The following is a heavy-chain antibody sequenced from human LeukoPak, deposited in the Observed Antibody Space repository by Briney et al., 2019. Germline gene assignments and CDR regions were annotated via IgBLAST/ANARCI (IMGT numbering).Heavy chain of an antibody. Sequence: PSETLSLICTVSGGSVSGGYYFWGWLRQPPGQGLEGMGNFYCSGCTNYNPSLKSRLTISVDTSKNQCSLKLSSVTAADTAVYYCARQSISGSSLSYFDYWGQGTLVNVSS. CDR1: GGSVSGGYYF. V-gene: IGHV4-61*01. CDR2: FYCSGCT. CDR3: ARQSISGSSLSYFDY. D-gene: IGHD3-22*01. J-gene: IGHJ4*02.